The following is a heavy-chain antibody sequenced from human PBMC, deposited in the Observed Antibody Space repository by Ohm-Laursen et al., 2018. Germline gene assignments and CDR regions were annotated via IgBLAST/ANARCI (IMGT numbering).Heavy chain of an antibody. J-gene: IGHJ5*02. D-gene: IGHD5-24*01. CDR2: ISSSGSTI. CDR3: ARVSRGTLQSP. CDR1: GFTFNDYY. V-gene: IGHV3-11*01. Sequence: SLRLSCSASGFTFNDYYMSWIRQAPGKGLEWVSYISSSGSTIYYADSVKGRFTISRDNAKNSLYLQMNSLRAEDTAVYYCARVSRGTLQSPWGQGTLVTVSS.